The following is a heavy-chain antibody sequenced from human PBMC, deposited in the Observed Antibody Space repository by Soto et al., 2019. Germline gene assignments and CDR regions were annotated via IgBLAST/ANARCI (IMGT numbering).Heavy chain of an antibody. CDR1: GFSFSSYG. V-gene: IGHV3-33*01. CDR2: IWYDGSKE. J-gene: IGHJ4*02. CDR3: ARVNGCAGGCYSGLLDY. Sequence: PGGSLRLSCAASGFSFSSYGIHWVRQAPGRGLEWLALIWYDGSKELYADAVKGRFTISRDNSKNTAYLQMNSLRAEDTAVYFCARVNGCAGGCYSGLLDYWGQGTLVTVS. D-gene: IGHD2-21*01.